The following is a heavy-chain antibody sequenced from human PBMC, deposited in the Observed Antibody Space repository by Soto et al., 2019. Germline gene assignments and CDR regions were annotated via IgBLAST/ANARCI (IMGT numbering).Heavy chain of an antibody. CDR3: ARSLTMVRGVREFDP. Sequence: SGPTLVNPTQTLTLTCTFSGFSLSTSGMCVSWIRQPPGKALEWLALIDWDDDKYYSTSLKTRLTISKGTSKNQVVLTMTNMEPVDTATYYCARSLTMVRGVREFDPWGQGTLVTVS. D-gene: IGHD3-10*01. J-gene: IGHJ5*02. V-gene: IGHV2-70*01. CDR1: GFSLSTSGMC. CDR2: IDWDDDK.